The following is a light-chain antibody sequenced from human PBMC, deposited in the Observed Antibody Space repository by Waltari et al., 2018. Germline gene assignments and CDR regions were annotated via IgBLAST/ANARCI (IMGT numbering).Light chain of an antibody. V-gene: IGKV3-20*01. CDR3: QMYVRLPVT. CDR2: AAS. Sequence: DIMLTQSLGNLPLSPGDRATHSCRASASVSKYLAWYQQRPGQAPRLLIYAASNSATGIPDRFSGSVSGTDFSLTISRLDPEDFAVYFCQMYVRLPVTFGQGTKGEIK. J-gene: IGKJ1*01. CDR1: ASVSKY.